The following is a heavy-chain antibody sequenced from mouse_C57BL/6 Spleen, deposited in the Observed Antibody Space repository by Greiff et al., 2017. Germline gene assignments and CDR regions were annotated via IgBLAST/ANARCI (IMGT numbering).Heavy chain of an antibody. CDR1: GYTFTSYW. J-gene: IGHJ4*01. CDR2: IHPNSGST. CDR3: ARGGYSNYVDYYAMDY. D-gene: IGHD2-5*01. Sequence: QVQLQQPGAELVKPGASVKLSCTASGYTFTSYWMHWVKQRPGQGLEWIGMIHPNSGSTNYNEKFKSKATLTVDKSSSTAYMQLSSLTSEDSAVYYCARGGYSNYVDYYAMDYWGQGTSVTVSS. V-gene: IGHV1-64*01.